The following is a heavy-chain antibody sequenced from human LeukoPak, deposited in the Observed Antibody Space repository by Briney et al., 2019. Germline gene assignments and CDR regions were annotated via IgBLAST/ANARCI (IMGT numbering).Heavy chain of an antibody. J-gene: IGHJ4*02. CDR3: ARFESFGEFYDY. CDR1: GFTVSSNY. Sequence: GGSLRLSCAASGFTVSSNYMSWVRQAPGKGLEWVSVIYSGGSTYYADSVKGRFTISRDNSKNTLYLQMNSLRAEDTAVYYCARFESFGEFYDYWGQGTLATVSS. V-gene: IGHV3-66*01. CDR2: IYSGGST. D-gene: IGHD3-10*01.